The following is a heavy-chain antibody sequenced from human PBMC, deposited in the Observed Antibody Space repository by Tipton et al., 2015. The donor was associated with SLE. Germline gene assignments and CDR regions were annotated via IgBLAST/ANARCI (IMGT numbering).Heavy chain of an antibody. CDR3: ARLPTGVGSLAEYFQH. Sequence: SLRLSCAASGFIFSNHAMVWVRQASGKGLDWVSGIDYSGRFTYYADSVKGRFTISRDNSKSTLYLQMNRLRAEDTAIYYCARLPTGVGSLAEYFQHWGQGTLVIVSS. D-gene: IGHD2-8*02. CDR1: GFIFSNHA. CDR2: IDYSGRFT. V-gene: IGHV3-23*01. J-gene: IGHJ1*01.